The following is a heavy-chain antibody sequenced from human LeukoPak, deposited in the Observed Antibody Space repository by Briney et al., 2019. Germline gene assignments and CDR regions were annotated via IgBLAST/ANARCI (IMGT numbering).Heavy chain of an antibody. CDR2: IYPGDSDT. CDR3: ARRVGDILTGCYFSD. CDR1: GYSFTSYW. D-gene: IGHD3-9*01. Sequence: GESLKISCKGSGYSFTSYWIGWVRQMPGKGLEWMGIIYPGDSDTRYSPSFQGQVTISAGKSISTAYLQWSSLKASDTAMYYCARRVGDILTGCYFSDWGQGTLVTVSS. J-gene: IGHJ4*02. V-gene: IGHV5-51*01.